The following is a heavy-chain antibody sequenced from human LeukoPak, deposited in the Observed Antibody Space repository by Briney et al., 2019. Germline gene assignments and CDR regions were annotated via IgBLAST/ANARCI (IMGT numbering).Heavy chain of an antibody. J-gene: IGHJ4*02. CDR3: VLLSRDGYNWAPDY. CDR2: IYSRGST. CDR1: DGSIISSTYS. D-gene: IGHD5-24*01. Sequence: PSETLSLTCSVSDGSIISSTYSWAWIRQPPGRGLEWIGNIYSRGSTFYNPSLKSRVTISVDTSKNHFSLKLSSVTAADTAVYYCVLLSRDGYNWAPDYWGQGTLVTVSS. V-gene: IGHV4-39*07.